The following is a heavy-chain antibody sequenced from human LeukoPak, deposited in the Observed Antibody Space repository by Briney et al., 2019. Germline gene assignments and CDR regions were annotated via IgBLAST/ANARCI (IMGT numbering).Heavy chain of an antibody. Sequence: SETLSLTCTVSGGSISSSSYYWGWVRQPPGKGLEWIGSIYYSGSTYYNPSLKSRVTISVDTSKNQFSLKLSSVTAADTAVYYCARMGDRDGFDPWGQGTLVTVSS. CDR1: GGSISSSSYY. CDR3: ARMGDRDGFDP. V-gene: IGHV4-39*01. CDR2: IYYSGST. D-gene: IGHD3-16*01. J-gene: IGHJ5*02.